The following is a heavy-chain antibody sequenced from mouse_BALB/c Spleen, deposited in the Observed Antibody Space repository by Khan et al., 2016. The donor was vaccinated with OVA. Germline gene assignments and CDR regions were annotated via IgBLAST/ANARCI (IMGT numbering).Heavy chain of an antibody. CDR3: ARNYDYDEGLAY. V-gene: IGHV2-2*02. D-gene: IGHD2-4*01. CDR2: IWSGGST. Sequence: QVQLKQSGPGLVQPSQSLSITCTVSGFSLTTYGVHWVRQSPGKGLEWLVVIWSGGSTDYNAAFISRLSISKDNSKSQVFFKMNSLQANDTAIYYCARNYDYDEGLAYWGQGTLVTVSA. J-gene: IGHJ3*01. CDR1: GFSLTTYG.